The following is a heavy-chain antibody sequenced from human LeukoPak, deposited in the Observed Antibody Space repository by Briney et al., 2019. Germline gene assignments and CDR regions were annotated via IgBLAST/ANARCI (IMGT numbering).Heavy chain of an antibody. D-gene: IGHD6-19*01. Sequence: GGSLRHSCVASGFSFSSYAMSWVRQAPGKRLEWVSGICGSGGSTYYADSVKGRFTISRDNSKNTLFLQMNSLRAEDTAVYYCAKETYSSGWYPYFDYWGQGTLVTVSS. CDR1: GFSFSSYA. J-gene: IGHJ4*02. V-gene: IGHV3-23*01. CDR3: AKETYSSGWYPYFDY. CDR2: ICGSGGST.